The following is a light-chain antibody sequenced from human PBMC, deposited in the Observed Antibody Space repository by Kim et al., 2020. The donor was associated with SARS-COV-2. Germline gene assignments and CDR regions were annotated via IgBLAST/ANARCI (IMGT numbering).Light chain of an antibody. CDR3: SSYTTGSTWV. J-gene: IGLJ3*02. CDR1: SSDFGYFNS. CDR2: AVS. Sequence: GPSITISSTGTSSDFGYFNSFSWYQQHPGKAPKVIIYAVSERPSGVSSRFSGSKSGNTASLTISGLQAEDEADYYCSSYTTGSTWVFGGGTQLTVL. V-gene: IGLV2-14*04.